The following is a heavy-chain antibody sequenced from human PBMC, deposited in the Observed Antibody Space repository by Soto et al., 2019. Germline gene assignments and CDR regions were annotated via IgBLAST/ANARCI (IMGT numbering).Heavy chain of an antibody. Sequence: PGGSLRLSCAASGFSFSTYGMHWVRQAPGKGLEWVAVIWCDGSNKYYADSVKGRFTISRGNSKNSLYVQMNSLRAEDTAVYYCAKSRVTYYYYYGLDVWGQGTTVTVSS. V-gene: IGHV3-30*02. CDR2: IWCDGSNK. J-gene: IGHJ6*02. CDR3: AKSRVTYYYYYGLDV. CDR1: GFSFSTYG. D-gene: IGHD5-18*01.